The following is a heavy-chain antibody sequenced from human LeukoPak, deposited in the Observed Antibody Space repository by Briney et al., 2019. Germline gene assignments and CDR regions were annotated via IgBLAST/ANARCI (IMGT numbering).Heavy chain of an antibody. D-gene: IGHD3-10*01. V-gene: IGHV3-7*01. CDR3: ARGLLWFGELSYYYYGMDV. J-gene: IGHJ6*02. CDR2: IKQDGSEK. Sequence: GGSLRLSCAASGFTFSSYWMSWVRQAPGKGLEWVANIKQDGSEKYYVDSVKGRFTISRDNAKNSLYLQMNSLRAEDTAVYYCARGLLWFGELSYYYYGMDVWGQGTTVTVSS. CDR1: GFTFSSYW.